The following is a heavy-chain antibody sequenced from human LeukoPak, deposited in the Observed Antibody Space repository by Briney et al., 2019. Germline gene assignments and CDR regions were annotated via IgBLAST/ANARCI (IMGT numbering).Heavy chain of an antibody. CDR1: GGTFSSYA. CDR3: ARDEDIVVVVADDYYYYGMDV. J-gene: IGHJ6*02. D-gene: IGHD2-15*01. Sequence: ASVKVSCKASGGTFSSYAISWVRQAPGQGLEWMGGIIPIFGTANYAQKFQGRVTITADESTSTAYMELSSLRSEDTAVYYCARDEDIVVVVADDYYYYGMDVWGQGTTVTVSS. V-gene: IGHV1-69*01. CDR2: IIPIFGTA.